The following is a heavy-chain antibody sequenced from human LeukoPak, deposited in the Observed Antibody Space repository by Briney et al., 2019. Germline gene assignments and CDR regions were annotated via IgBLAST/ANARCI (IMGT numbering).Heavy chain of an antibody. CDR1: GYIFTDNY. CDR2: INPNSGGT. Sequence: EASVKVSCKASGYIFTDNYMHWVRQAPGQGLEWMGWINPNSGGTNYAQKFQGRVTMTRDTSISTAYMELSRLRSDDTAVYYCARDVGTGHFDYWGQGTLVTVSS. CDR3: ARDVGTGHFDY. D-gene: IGHD7-27*01. J-gene: IGHJ4*02. V-gene: IGHV1-2*02.